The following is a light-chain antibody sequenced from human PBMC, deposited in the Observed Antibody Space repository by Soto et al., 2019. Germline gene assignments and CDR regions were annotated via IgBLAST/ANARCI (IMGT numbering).Light chain of an antibody. CDR1: ETGSSN. V-gene: IGKV3-15*01. J-gene: IGKJ2*01. CDR2: VAS. CDR3: QQYNVGRLT. Sequence: EIVMTQSTATLSVCPGERATLSARASETGSSNLAWYQQKPRQTPKLLIYVASSRATGIPARFSGSGSGTDCTLTISSLQSEDFAVYYCQQYNVGRLTFGQGTKLEFK.